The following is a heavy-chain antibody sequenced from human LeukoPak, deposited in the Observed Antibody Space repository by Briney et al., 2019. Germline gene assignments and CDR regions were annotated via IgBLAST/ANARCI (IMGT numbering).Heavy chain of an antibody. CDR1: GFTFSIYW. J-gene: IGHJ4*02. V-gene: IGHV3-7*01. CDR3: ARDAIYCSGGSCYFDY. CDR2: INKDGSEK. Sequence: GGSLRLSCAASGFTFSIYWMSCVRQAPGEGLEWVANINKDGSEKYYVHSMKGRFTISRDNAKNSLYLQMNSLRAEDTAVYDCARDAIYCSGGSCYFDYWGQGTLVTVSS. D-gene: IGHD2-15*01.